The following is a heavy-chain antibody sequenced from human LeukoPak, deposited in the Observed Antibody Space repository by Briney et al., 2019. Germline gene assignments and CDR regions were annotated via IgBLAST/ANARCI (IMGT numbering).Heavy chain of an antibody. CDR2: IYTSGST. V-gene: IGHV4-4*09. CDR3: ARADYYDSSGYYP. Sequence: PSETLSLTCTVSGGSISSYYWSWLRQPPGKGLEWIGYIYTSGSTNYNPSLKSRVTISVDTSKNQFSLKLSSVTAADTAVYYCARADYYDSSGYYPWGQGTLVTVSS. D-gene: IGHD3-22*01. J-gene: IGHJ5*02. CDR1: GGSISSYY.